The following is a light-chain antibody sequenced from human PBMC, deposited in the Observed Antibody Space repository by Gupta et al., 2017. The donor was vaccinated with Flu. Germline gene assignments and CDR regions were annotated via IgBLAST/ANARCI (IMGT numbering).Light chain of an antibody. CDR1: QTVRSNF. V-gene: IGKV3D-20*01. CDR3: QQDGDSDT. Sequence: PVFLSLSPGERAILSCGASQTVRSNFFAWYQQKAGLAPRLLIYGASSRAAGIPDRFSGSGSGTDFTLTISSLEPEDSAVYYWQQDGDSDTFGGGTTVDIK. CDR2: GAS. J-gene: IGKJ4*01.